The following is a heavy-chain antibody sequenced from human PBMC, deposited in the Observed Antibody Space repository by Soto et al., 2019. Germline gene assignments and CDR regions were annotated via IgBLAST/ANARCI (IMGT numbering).Heavy chain of an antibody. CDR1: EFTFSSYG. CDR2: ISGSGGST. V-gene: IGHV3-23*01. CDR3: AKDLMQWGSGWPFGY. J-gene: IGHJ4*02. D-gene: IGHD6-19*01. Sequence: GSLRLSCEAPEFTFSSYGMSWDRQTAGKGLEWVSFISGSGGSTYYADSVKARFTISRDNSKNTLYLQMNSLRDEDTAVYYCAKDLMQWGSGWPFGYWGQGTRVT.